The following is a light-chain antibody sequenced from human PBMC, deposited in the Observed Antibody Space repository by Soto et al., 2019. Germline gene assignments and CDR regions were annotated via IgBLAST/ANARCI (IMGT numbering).Light chain of an antibody. Sequence: DIVMTQSPDSLAVSLGERVTINCKSSQSVLYSSNNKNYLAWYQQKPGQPPKLLIYWASTRESGVPDRFSGSGSGTDFTLTISSLQAEDVAVYSCQQYYSTLYTFGQGTKLEIK. CDR3: QQYYSTLYT. J-gene: IGKJ2*01. V-gene: IGKV4-1*01. CDR2: WAS. CDR1: QSVLYSSNNKNY.